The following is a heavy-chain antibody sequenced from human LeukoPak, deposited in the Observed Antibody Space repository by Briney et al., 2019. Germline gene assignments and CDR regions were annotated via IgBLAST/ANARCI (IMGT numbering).Heavy chain of an antibody. V-gene: IGHV1-69*05. D-gene: IGHD6-6*01. CDR2: IIPIFGTA. Sequence: SVKVSCKASGGTFSSYAISWVRQAPGQGLEWMGGIIPIFGTANYAQKFQGRVTITTDESTSTAYMELSSLRSEDTAVYYCARGKTFRYSSSSQYFDCWGQGTLVTVSS. CDR1: GGTFSSYA. J-gene: IGHJ4*02. CDR3: ARGKTFRYSSSSQYFDC.